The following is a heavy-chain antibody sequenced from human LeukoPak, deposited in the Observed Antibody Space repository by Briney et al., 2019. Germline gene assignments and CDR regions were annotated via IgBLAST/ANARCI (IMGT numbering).Heavy chain of an antibody. D-gene: IGHD4-11*01. V-gene: IGHV3-74*01. CDR3: ARSNQADDY. J-gene: IGHJ4*02. CDR2: INPGGSST. CDR1: GFSFSNYW. Sequence: GGSLRLSCAASGFSFSNYWLHWVRQVPGKGLVWVSRINPGGSSTTYADSVKGRFTISRDNAKNTLYLQMNSLRAEDTAVYYCARSNQADDYWGQGTLVTVSS.